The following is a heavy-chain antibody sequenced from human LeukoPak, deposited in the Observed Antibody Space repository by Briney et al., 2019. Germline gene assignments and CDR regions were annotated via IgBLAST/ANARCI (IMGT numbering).Heavy chain of an antibody. D-gene: IGHD5-18*01. CDR3: ARAAMVETIDY. CDR2: IYYSGST. CDR1: GGSISSYY. J-gene: IGHJ4*02. Sequence: SETLSLTCTVSGGSISSYYWSWIRQPPGKGLEWIGYIYYSGSTNYNPSLKSRVTISVDTSKNQFSLKLSSVTAADTAVYYCARAAMVETIDYWGQGTLVTVSS. V-gene: IGHV4-59*01.